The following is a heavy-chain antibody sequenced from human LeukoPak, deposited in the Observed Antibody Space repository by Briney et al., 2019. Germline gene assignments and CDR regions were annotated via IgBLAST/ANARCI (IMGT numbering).Heavy chain of an antibody. J-gene: IGHJ4*02. CDR1: GDSIRSYY. CDR2: IYYSGST. D-gene: IGHD3-22*01. CDR3: ARDTRYDSSGYYYDKGDY. V-gene: IGHV4-59*12. Sequence: NSSETLSLTCTVSGDSIRSYYWSWIRQPPGKGLEWIGYIYYSGSTNSNPSLRSRVAISVDTSKNQFSLKLSSVTAADTAVYYCARDTRYDSSGYYYDKGDYWGQGTLVTVSS.